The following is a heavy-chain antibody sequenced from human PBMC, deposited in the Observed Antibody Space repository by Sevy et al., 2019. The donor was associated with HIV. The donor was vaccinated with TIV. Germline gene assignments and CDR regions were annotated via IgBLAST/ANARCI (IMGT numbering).Heavy chain of an antibody. J-gene: IGHJ4*02. V-gene: IGHV3-30*02. Sequence: GESLKISCAASGFTFSSYGMHWVRQAPGKGLEWVAFIRYDGSNKYYADSVKGRFTISRDNSKNTLYLQMNSLRAEDTAVYYCAKSRGVAARREYFDYWGQGTLVTVSS. D-gene: IGHD6-6*01. CDR3: AKSRGVAARREYFDY. CDR2: IRYDGSNK. CDR1: GFTFSSYG.